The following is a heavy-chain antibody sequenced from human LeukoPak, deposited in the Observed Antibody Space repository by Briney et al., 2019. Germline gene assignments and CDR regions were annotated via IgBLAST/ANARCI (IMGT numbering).Heavy chain of an antibody. CDR2: ISYDGSNK. J-gene: IGHJ4*02. Sequence: PGGSLRLSCAASGFTFSSYAMHWVRQAPGKGLEWVAVISYDGSNKYYADSVKGRFTISRDNSKNTLYLQMNSLRAEDTAVYYCARDPAPYGWSPGYYFDYWGQGTLVTVSS. D-gene: IGHD6-19*01. CDR3: ARDPAPYGWSPGYYFDY. CDR1: GFTFSSYA. V-gene: IGHV3-30-3*01.